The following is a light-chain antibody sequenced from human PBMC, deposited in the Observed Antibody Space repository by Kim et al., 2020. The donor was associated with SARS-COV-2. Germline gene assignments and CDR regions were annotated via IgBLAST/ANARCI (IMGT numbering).Light chain of an antibody. V-gene: IGKV1-39*01. Sequence: DIQMTQSPSSLSASVGDRVTITCRASQSISTYLNWHQQKPGKAPKLLIYAASTLHSGVPSMFSGSGSGTDFTLTISSLQPEDFATYYCQQSYSIPVTFGQGTRLEIK. J-gene: IGKJ5*01. CDR1: QSISTY. CDR3: QQSYSIPVT. CDR2: AAS.